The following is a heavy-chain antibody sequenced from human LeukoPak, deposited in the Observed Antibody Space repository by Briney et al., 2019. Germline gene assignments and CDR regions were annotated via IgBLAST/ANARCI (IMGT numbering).Heavy chain of an antibody. D-gene: IGHD3-22*01. V-gene: IGHV4-30-2*01. Sequence: SETLSLTCAVSGGSISSGGYSWSWIRQPPGKGLEWTGYIYHSGSTYYNPSLKSRVTISVDRSKNQFSLKLSSVTAADTAVYYCARAVGSSGYYYAYYFDYWGQGTLVTVSS. CDR1: GGSISSGGYS. J-gene: IGHJ4*02. CDR3: ARAVGSSGYYYAYYFDY. CDR2: IYHSGST.